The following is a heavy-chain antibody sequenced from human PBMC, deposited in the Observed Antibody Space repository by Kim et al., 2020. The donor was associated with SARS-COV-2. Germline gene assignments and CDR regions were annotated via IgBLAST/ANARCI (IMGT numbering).Heavy chain of an antibody. V-gene: IGHV3-33*01. Sequence: GGSLRLSCAASGFTFSSYGMHWVRQAPGKGLEWVAVIWYDGSNKYYADSVKGRFTISRDNSKNTLYLQMNSLRAEDTAVYYCASVIAVAGTRTFDYWGQGTLVTVSS. CDR3: ASVIAVAGTRTFDY. CDR2: IWYDGSNK. D-gene: IGHD6-19*01. CDR1: GFTFSSYG. J-gene: IGHJ4*02.